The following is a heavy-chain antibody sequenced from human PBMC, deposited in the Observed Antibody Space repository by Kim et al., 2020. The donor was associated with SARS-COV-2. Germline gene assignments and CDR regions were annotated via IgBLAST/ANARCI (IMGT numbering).Heavy chain of an antibody. J-gene: IGHJ4*02. CDR3: ARDNRDNWNGPFDY. D-gene: IGHD1-1*01. CDR1: GSSISSYY. V-gene: IGHV4-59*13. CDR2: IYYSGST. Sequence: SETLSLTCTVSGSSISSYYWSWIRQPPGKGLEWIGYIYYSGSTNYNPSLKSRVTISVDTSKNQFSLKLSSVTAADTAVYYCARDNRDNWNGPFDYWGQGT.